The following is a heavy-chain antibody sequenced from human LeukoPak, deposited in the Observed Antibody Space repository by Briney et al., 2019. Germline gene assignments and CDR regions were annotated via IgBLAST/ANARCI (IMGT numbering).Heavy chain of an antibody. CDR1: GYTFTSYD. D-gene: IGHD3-16*02. J-gene: IGHJ5*02. V-gene: IGHV1-8*01. Sequence: GASVKVSCKDSGYTFTSYDINWVRQATGQGLEWMGWMNPNSGNTGYAQKFQGRVTMTRNTSISTAYMELSSLRSDDTAVYYCARGPGIMITFGGVIVPPFDPWGQGTLVTVSS. CDR2: MNPNSGNT. CDR3: ARGPGIMITFGGVIVPPFDP.